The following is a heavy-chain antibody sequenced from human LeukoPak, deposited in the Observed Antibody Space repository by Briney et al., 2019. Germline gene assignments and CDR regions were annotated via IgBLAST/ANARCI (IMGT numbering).Heavy chain of an antibody. CDR3: ATPYTSGWSLYFDN. J-gene: IGHJ4*02. CDR2: ISHDGSNK. Sequence: GGSLRLSCAASGFTSSSYAMHWVRQAPDKGLEWVAVISHDGSNKYYADSVKGRFSISRDNSKNTLYLQMNGLRAEETAMYYCATPYTSGWSLYFDNWGQGTLVTVSS. D-gene: IGHD6-19*01. V-gene: IGHV3-30-3*01. CDR1: GFTSSSYA.